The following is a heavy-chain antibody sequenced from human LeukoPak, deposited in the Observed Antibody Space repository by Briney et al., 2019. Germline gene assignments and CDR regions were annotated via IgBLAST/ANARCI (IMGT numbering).Heavy chain of an antibody. V-gene: IGHV3-43*01. CDR2: ISWNGDTT. J-gene: IGHJ4*02. D-gene: IGHD6-19*01. Sequence: GGSLRLSCAASGFTFDDYSMYWVRQAPGKGLEWVSLISWNGDTTYYADSVKGRFTTSRDSSKNSLYLQMNSLRTEDTALYYCAKDLIIAVAGTANDYWGQGTLVTVSS. CDR3: AKDLIIAVAGTANDY. CDR1: GFTFDDYS.